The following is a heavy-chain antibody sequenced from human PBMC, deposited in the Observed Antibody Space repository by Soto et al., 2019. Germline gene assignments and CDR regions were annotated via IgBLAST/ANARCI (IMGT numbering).Heavy chain of an antibody. J-gene: IGHJ3*02. CDR3: ARGGVTRNSDAFDI. CDR2: IYYSGST. Sequence: QVQLQESGPGLVKPSQTLSLTCTVSGGSISSGGYYWSWIRQHPGKGLGWIGYIYYSGSTYYNPSLKRRVTISVDTSKNQFSLKLSSVTAADTAVYYCARGGVTRNSDAFDIWGQGTMVTVSS. D-gene: IGHD3-16*01. V-gene: IGHV4-31*03. CDR1: GGSISSGGYY.